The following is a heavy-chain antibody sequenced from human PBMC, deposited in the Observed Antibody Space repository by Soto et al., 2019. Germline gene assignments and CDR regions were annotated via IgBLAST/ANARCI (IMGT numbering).Heavy chain of an antibody. V-gene: IGHV3-9*01. CDR3: AKASDGSGSYSLFDY. Sequence: EVQLVESGGGLVQPGRSLRLSCAASGFTFDDYAMHWVRQAPGKGLEWVSGISWNSGSIGYADSVKGRFTISRDNAKNSLYLQMNSLRAEDTALYYCAKASDGSGSYSLFDYWGQGTLVTVSS. CDR2: ISWNSGSI. D-gene: IGHD3-10*01. CDR1: GFTFDDYA. J-gene: IGHJ4*02.